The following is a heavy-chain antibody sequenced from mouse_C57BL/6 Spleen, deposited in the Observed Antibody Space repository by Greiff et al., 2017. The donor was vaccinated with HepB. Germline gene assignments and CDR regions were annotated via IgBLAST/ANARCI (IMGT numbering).Heavy chain of an antibody. D-gene: IGHD1-1*01. Sequence: VQLQESGPELVKPGASVKISCKASGYAFSSSWMNWVKQRPGKGLEWIGRIYPGDGDTNYNGKFKGKATLTADKSSSTAYMQLSSLTSEDSAVYFCAREGVVASYYFDYWGQSTTLTVSS. CDR1: GYAFSSSW. CDR2: IYPGDGDT. CDR3: AREGVVASYYFDY. J-gene: IGHJ2*01. V-gene: IGHV1-82*01.